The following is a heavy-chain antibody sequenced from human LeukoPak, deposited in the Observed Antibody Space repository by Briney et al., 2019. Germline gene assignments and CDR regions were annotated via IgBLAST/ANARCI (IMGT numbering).Heavy chain of an antibody. CDR2: IIPIFGTA. V-gene: IGHV1-69*05. CDR1: GGTFSSYA. Sequence: GASVKVSCKASGGTFSSYAISWVRQAPGQGVEWMGGIIPIFGTANYAQKFQGRVTITTDESTSTAYMELSSLRSEDTAVYYCARDPSVYATSNWFDPWGQGTLVTVSS. J-gene: IGHJ5*02. D-gene: IGHD2-8*01. CDR3: ARDPSVYATSNWFDP.